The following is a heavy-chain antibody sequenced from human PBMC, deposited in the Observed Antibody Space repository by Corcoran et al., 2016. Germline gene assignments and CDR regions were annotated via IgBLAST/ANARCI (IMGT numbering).Heavy chain of an antibody. J-gene: IGHJ6*02. Sequence: QITLKESGPTLVKPTQTLTLTCTFSGFSLSTSGVGVGWIRQPPGKALEWLALIYWNDDKRYSPSLKSRLTITKDTSKNQVVLTMTNMDHVETATYYCAHRRSGATVTRPNYYSVGMDVWGQGTTVTVSS. V-gene: IGHV2-5*01. CDR3: AHRRSGATVTRPNYYSVGMDV. CDR1: GFSLSTSGVG. D-gene: IGHD4-17*01. CDR2: IYWNDDK.